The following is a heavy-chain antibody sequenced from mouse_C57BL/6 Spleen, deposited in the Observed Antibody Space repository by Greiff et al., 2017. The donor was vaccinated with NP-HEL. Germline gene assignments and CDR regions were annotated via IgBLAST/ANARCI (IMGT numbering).Heavy chain of an antibody. CDR2: IDPSDSYT. D-gene: IGHD1-1*01. CDR3: ARRNYYGSSPFDY. V-gene: IGHV1-69*01. J-gene: IGHJ2*01. CDR1: GYTFTSYW. Sequence: QVQLQQPGAELVMPGASVKLSCKASGYTFTSYWMHWVKQRPGQGLEWIGEIDPSDSYTNYNQKFKGKSTLTVDKSSSTAYMQLRSLTSEDSAVYYCARRNYYGSSPFDYWGQGTTLTVSS.